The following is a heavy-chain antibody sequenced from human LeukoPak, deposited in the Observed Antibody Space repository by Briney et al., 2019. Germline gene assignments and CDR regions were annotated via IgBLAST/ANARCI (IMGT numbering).Heavy chain of an antibody. J-gene: IGHJ4*02. CDR2: ISGSGGST. V-gene: IGHV3-23*01. CDR3: ATYSSGWFNFDY. CDR1: GFTFSSHA. D-gene: IGHD6-19*01. Sequence: GGSLRLSCVVSGFTFSSHAMNWVRQAPGKGLEWVSSISGSGGSTYYADSVKGGFTISRDNSKNTLYLQMNSLRAEDTAVYYCATYSSGWFNFDYWGQGTLVTVSS.